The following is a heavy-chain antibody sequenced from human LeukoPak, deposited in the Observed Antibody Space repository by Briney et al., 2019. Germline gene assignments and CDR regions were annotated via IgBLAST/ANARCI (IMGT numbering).Heavy chain of an antibody. J-gene: IGHJ4*02. D-gene: IGHD2-2*01. CDR2: ISYDGSNK. Sequence: PGGSLRLSCAASGFTFSSYAMHWVRQAPGKGLEWVAVISYDGSNKYYADSVKGRFTISRDNSKNTLYLQMNSLRAEDTAVYYCAKDLKDIVVVPATPGFDYWGQGTLVTVSS. V-gene: IGHV3-30*04. CDR3: AKDLKDIVVVPATPGFDY. CDR1: GFTFSSYA.